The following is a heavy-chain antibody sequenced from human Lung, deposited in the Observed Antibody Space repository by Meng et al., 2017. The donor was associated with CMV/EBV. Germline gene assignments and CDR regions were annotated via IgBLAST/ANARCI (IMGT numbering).Heavy chain of an antibody. D-gene: IGHD3-3*01. Sequence: SXXVSXQSSGYTFTSYGISWVRQAPGQGLEWMGWISAYNGNPNYARKLQGRVTMTTDTSTSTAYMELRSLRSNDTAVYYCARGIVYDFWSGTQGLFDPWXQGTXVTVSS. CDR1: GYTFTSYG. J-gene: IGHJ5*02. CDR3: ARGIVYDFWSGTQGLFDP. V-gene: IGHV1-18*01. CDR2: ISAYNGNP.